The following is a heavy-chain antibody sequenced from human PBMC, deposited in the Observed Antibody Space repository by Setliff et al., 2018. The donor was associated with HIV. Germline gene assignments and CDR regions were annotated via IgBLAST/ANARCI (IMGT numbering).Heavy chain of an antibody. CDR3: AGGDSRGLLHFDM. CDR2: LNPKTGGT. V-gene: IGHV1-2*02. J-gene: IGHJ3*02. D-gene: IGHD3-22*01. CDR1: GYTFTGYY. Sequence: AASVKVSCKASGYTFTGYYMHWVRQAPGQGLEWMGWLNPKTGGTNFAQEFQGRVTVTGDTSISTAYMELSRLTSDDTAVYYCAGGDSRGLLHFDMWGQGTMVTVS.